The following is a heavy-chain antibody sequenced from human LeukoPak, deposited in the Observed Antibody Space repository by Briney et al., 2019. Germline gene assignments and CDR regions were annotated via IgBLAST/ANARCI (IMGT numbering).Heavy chain of an antibody. Sequence: GGSLRLSCAASGFTVSSNYMSWVRQAPGKWLEWVSVIYSGDNTYYADSAKGRFTISRDNFKNTLYLQMNSLRAEDTAVYYCARFYDSSGFSSWCFDIWGQGTMVTVSS. CDR1: GFTVSSNY. D-gene: IGHD3-22*01. V-gene: IGHV3-53*01. CDR2: IYSGDNT. CDR3: ARFYDSSGFSSWCFDI. J-gene: IGHJ3*02.